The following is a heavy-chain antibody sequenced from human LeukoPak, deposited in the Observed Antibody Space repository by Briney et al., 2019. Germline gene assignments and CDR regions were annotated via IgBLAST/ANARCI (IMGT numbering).Heavy chain of an antibody. V-gene: IGHV1-69*13. CDR3: AREGIAVAGSYFDY. CDR1: GYTFNNYY. CDR2: IIPIFGTA. Sequence: SVRVSCKASGYTFNNYYMYWVRQAPGQGLEWMGGIIPIFGTANYAQKFQGRVTITADESTSTAYMELSSLRSEDTAVYYCAREGIAVAGSYFDYWGQGTLVTVSS. D-gene: IGHD6-19*01. J-gene: IGHJ4*02.